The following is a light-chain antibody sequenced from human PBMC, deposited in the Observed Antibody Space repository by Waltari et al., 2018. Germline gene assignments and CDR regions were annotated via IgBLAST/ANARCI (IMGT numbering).Light chain of an antibody. CDR3: QQYGSSPWT. Sequence: EIVLTQSPGTLSLSPGERATLSCRASQSVSSSYLAWYQQKPGQAPRLLIYGASSRATGIPDRFSGSGSGTDFTLTISRLEPEDFAVCYCQQYGSSPWTFGQGTKVEIK. CDR2: GAS. J-gene: IGKJ1*01. CDR1: QSVSSSY. V-gene: IGKV3-20*01.